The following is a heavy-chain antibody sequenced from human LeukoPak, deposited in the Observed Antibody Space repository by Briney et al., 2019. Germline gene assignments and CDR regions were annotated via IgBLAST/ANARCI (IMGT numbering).Heavy chain of an antibody. V-gene: IGHV1-2*02. CDR3: ARDLWSGYPDDY. J-gene: IGHJ4*02. CDR2: INPNSGGT. Sequence: PGASVKVSCKASGYTFTGYYMHWVRQAPGQGLEGMGWINPNSGGTNYAQKFQGRVTMTRDTSISTAYMELSRLRSDDTAVYYCARDLWSGYPDDYWGQGTLVTVSS. D-gene: IGHD3-3*01. CDR1: GYTFTGYY.